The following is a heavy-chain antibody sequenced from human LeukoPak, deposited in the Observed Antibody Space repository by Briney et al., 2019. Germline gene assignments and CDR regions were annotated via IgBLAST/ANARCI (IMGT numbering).Heavy chain of an antibody. CDR2: IIPILGIA. CDR1: GGTFSSYT. V-gene: IGHV1-69*04. D-gene: IGHD3-16*01. CDR3: ARDPTGLIYDYVWGSGFDY. J-gene: IGHJ4*02. Sequence: SSVKVSYKASGGTFSSYTIRWVQQAPGQGREGMGRIIPILGIANYAHKFQGRVTITADKSTSTAYMELSSLRSEDTAVYYCARDPTGLIYDYVWGSGFDYWGQGTLVTVS.